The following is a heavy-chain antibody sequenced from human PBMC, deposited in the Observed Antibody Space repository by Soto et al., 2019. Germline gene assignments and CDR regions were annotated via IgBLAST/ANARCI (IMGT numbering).Heavy chain of an antibody. CDR1: GGTFGGYA. J-gene: IGHJ4*02. V-gene: IGHV3-23*01. Sequence: GGSLSLSWGAAGGTFGGYARSWVRPAPGKGLEWVSAISGSGGSTYYADSVKGRFTISRDNSKNTLYLQMNSLRAEDTAVYYCAKIAGITIFGVVHFDYWGQGTLVTVSS. CDR3: AKIAGITIFGVVHFDY. D-gene: IGHD3-3*01. CDR2: ISGSGGST.